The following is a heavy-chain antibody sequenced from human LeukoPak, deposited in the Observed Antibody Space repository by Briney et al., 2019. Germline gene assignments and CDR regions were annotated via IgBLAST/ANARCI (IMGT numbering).Heavy chain of an antibody. V-gene: IGHV4-34*01. Sequence: PSETLSLTCAVYGGSFSGYYWSWIRQPPGKGLEWIGKINHSASTNYNPSLKSRVTISVDTSKNQFSLKLTSVTAADTAVYYCARAVEYNFWSGLQRRAATFDYWGQGTLVTVSS. D-gene: IGHD3-3*01. CDR1: GGSFSGYY. CDR3: ARAVEYNFWSGLQRRAATFDY. CDR2: INHSAST. J-gene: IGHJ4*02.